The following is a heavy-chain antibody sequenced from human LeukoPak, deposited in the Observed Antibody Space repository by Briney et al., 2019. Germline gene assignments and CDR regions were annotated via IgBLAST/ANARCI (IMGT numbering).Heavy chain of an antibody. Sequence: GSLRLSCAASGFTFSSYWMSWVRQPPGKGLEWIGEINHSGSTNYNPSLKSRVTISVDTSKNQFSLKLSSVTAADTAVYYCARTRRYYYDSSGYLDYWGQGTLVTVSS. CDR1: GFTFSSYW. CDR2: INHSGST. D-gene: IGHD3-22*01. V-gene: IGHV4-34*01. CDR3: ARTRRYYYDSSGYLDY. J-gene: IGHJ4*02.